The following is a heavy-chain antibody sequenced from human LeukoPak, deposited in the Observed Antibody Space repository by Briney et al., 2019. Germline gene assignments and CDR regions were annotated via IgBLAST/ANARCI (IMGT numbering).Heavy chain of an antibody. CDR3: ARDRSGWYYFDY. V-gene: IGHV3-21*01. J-gene: IGHJ4*02. D-gene: IGHD6-19*01. Sequence: GGSLRLSCAASGFTFSSYSMNWVRQAPGKGLEWVSSISSSSTYIFYADSVKGRSTISRDNAKNSLYLQMNSLRAEDTAVYYCARDRSGWYYFDYWGQGPLVTVSS. CDR1: GFTFSSYS. CDR2: ISSSSTYI.